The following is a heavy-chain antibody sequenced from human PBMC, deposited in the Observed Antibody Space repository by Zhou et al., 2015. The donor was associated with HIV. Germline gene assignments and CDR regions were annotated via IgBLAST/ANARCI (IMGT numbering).Heavy chain of an antibody. V-gene: IGHV1-69*06. Sequence: QVQLVQSGAEVKKPGSSVKVSCKASGGTFSSYAISWMRQAPGQGLEWMGGITPIFGTTNDAQKFQGRVTITADKSTSTAYMELSSLRSEDTAVYYCARGGEGGYNPIYWGQGTLVTVSS. CDR3: ARGGEGGYNPIY. CDR1: GGTFSSYA. CDR2: ITPIFGTT. J-gene: IGHJ4*02. D-gene: IGHD5-24*01.